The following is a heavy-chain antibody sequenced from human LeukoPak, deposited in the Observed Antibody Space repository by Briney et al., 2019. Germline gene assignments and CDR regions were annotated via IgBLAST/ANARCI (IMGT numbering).Heavy chain of an antibody. CDR2: IYSGGST. Sequence: GGSLRLSCAASGFTVSSNYMSWVRQAPGKGLEWVSVIYSGGSTYYADSVKGRFTISRDNSKSTLYIQMNSLRAEDTAVYYCAKRGIAAAGAHYYYYYMDVWGKGTTVTISS. J-gene: IGHJ6*03. CDR1: GFTVSSNY. CDR3: AKRGIAAAGAHYYYYYMDV. D-gene: IGHD6-13*01. V-gene: IGHV3-53*01.